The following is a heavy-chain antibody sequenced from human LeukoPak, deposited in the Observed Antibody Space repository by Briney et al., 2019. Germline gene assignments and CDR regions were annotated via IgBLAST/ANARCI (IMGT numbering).Heavy chain of an antibody. CDR1: GYTISSGYY. V-gene: IGHV4-38-2*02. D-gene: IGHD2-2*01. CDR2: IYHSGST. Sequence: PSETLSLTCTVSGYTISSGYYWGWIRQPPGKGLEWIGTIYHSGSTYYNPSLKSRVTISVDTSKNQFSLKLTSVTAADTAVYYCARVRGYCSSTICYRYYFDYWGQGTLVTVSS. J-gene: IGHJ4*02. CDR3: ARVRGYCSSTICYRYYFDY.